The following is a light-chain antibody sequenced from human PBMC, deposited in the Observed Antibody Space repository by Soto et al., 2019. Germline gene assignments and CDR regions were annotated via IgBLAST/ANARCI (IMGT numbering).Light chain of an antibody. CDR2: EVS. Sequence: QSALTQPPSASGSPGQSVTITCSGTSSDVGEENYVSWYQQHPGKVPKLILYEVSKRPSGVPDRFSGSRSGNTASLTVSGLQAEDEADYYCSSYTSSTTVVFGGGTKLTVL. J-gene: IGLJ2*01. CDR1: SSDVGEENY. CDR3: SSYTSSTTVV. V-gene: IGLV2-8*01.